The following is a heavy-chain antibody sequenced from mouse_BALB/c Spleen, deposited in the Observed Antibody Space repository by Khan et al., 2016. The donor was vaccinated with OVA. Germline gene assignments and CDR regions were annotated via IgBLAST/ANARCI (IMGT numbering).Heavy chain of an antibody. Sequence: QIQLVQSGPELKKPGETVKISCKASGYTFTNYGMNWVKQAPGKGLKWMGWINTYTGEPTYVDDFKGRFVFSLETSASTAYLQINNLKNEDTATXYCARSEYDDYFDSWGQGTTLTVSS. D-gene: IGHD2-4*01. CDR2: INTYTGEP. CDR1: GYTFTNYG. V-gene: IGHV9-3-1*01. CDR3: ARSEYDDYFDS. J-gene: IGHJ2*01.